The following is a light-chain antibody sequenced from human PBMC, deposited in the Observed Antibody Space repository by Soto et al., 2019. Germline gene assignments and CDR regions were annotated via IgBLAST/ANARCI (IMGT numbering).Light chain of an antibody. CDR1: QSISNF. V-gene: IGKV1-5*03. Sequence: DIQMTQSPSTLSAFVGDRVTITCRASQSISNFLNWYQQKPGKAPKLLIYKASSLESGVPSRFSGSGSGTEFTLTISSLQPDDFATYYCQQYNSYSWTFGQGTKVDIK. CDR2: KAS. J-gene: IGKJ1*01. CDR3: QQYNSYSWT.